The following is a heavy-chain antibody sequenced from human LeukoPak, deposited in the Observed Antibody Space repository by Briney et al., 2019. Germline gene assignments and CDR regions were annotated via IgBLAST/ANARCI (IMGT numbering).Heavy chain of an antibody. CDR3: ARDLGGYCSGGSCLNWFDP. CDR1: GYTFTVYY. Sequence: ASVKVSCKASGYTFTVYYMHWVRQAPGQGLEWMGWINPNSGGTNYAQKFQGRVTMTRDTSISTAYMELSRLRSDDTAVYYCARDLGGYCSGGSCLNWFDPWGQETLVTVSS. D-gene: IGHD2-15*01. V-gene: IGHV1-2*02. J-gene: IGHJ5*02. CDR2: INPNSGGT.